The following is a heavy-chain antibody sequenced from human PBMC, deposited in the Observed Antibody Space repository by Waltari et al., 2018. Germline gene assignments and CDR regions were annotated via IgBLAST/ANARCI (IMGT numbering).Heavy chain of an antibody. V-gene: IGHV1-69-2*01. D-gene: IGHD6-13*01. CDR2: GDPEEGET. CDR1: GYTFTDYY. J-gene: IGHJ5*02. Sequence: EVQLVQSGAEVKKPGATVKISCKVSGYTFTDYYMHWVQQAPGKGLEWMGLGDPEEGETRYREKFQGRVTKTADTSTDTADMELSSLRSEDTAVYYCATEDSSSPGWFDPWGQGTLVTVSS. CDR3: ATEDSSSPGWFDP.